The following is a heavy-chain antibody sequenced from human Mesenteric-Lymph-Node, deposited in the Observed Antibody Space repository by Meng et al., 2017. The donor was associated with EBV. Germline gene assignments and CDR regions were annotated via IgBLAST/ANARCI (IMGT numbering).Heavy chain of an antibody. CDR2: IFSGGSI. Sequence: EVPLVESGGGLSQPGGSLRLSCAASGFIVSSYYMSWVRQAPGKGLEWVSVIFSGGSIYCADSVKGRFTISRDNSKNTLYLQINSLRVEDTAVYHCARCGYSGVIDYWGQGTLVTVSS. J-gene: IGHJ4*02. D-gene: IGHD5-12*01. CDR3: ARCGYSGVIDY. V-gene: IGHV3-53*01. CDR1: GFIVSSYY.